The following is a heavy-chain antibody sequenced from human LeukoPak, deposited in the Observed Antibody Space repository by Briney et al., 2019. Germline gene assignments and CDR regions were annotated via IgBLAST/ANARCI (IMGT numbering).Heavy chain of an antibody. CDR3: ARGRGRYYYGSGSYYKTLFDY. CDR1: GYTFTSYD. D-gene: IGHD3-10*01. Sequence: ASVKVSCKASGYTFTSYDINWVRQATGQGLEWMGWMNPNSGNTGYAQKFQGRVTMTRNTSISTAYMELSSLRSEDTAVYYCARGRGRYYYGSGSYYKTLFDYWGQGTLVTVFS. J-gene: IGHJ4*02. V-gene: IGHV1-8*01. CDR2: MNPNSGNT.